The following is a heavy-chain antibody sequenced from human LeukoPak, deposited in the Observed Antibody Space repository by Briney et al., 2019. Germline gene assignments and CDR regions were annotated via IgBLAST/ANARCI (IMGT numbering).Heavy chain of an antibody. D-gene: IGHD4-11*01. V-gene: IGHV3-66*02. CDR2: IYSGGST. Sequence: AGGSLRLSCAASGFTVSSNYMSWVRQAPGKGLEWVSVIYSGGSTYYADSVKGRFTISRDNSKNTLYLQLNSLRAEDTAVYYCARIYSNYVYYYMHVWGKGTTVTVSS. J-gene: IGHJ6*03. CDR3: ARIYSNYVYYYMHV. CDR1: GFTVSSNY.